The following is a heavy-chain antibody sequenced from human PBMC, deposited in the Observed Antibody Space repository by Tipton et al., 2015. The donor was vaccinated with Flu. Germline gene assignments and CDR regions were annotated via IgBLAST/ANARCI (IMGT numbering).Heavy chain of an antibody. CDR2: IYYSGST. D-gene: IGHD5-18*01. V-gene: IGHV4-39*01. CDR1: GGSISSSSYY. Sequence: TLCLTCTVSGGSISSSSYYWGWIRQPPGKGLEWIGGIYYSGSTYYNPSLKSPVTIPVDTSKHQFSLKLRSVTAADTAVYYWARHVGYSYGFDYGGQGTLVTVSS. CDR3: ARHVGYSYGFDY. J-gene: IGHJ4*02.